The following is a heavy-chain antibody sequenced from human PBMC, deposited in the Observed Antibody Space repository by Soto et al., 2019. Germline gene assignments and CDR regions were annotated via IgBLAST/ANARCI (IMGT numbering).Heavy chain of an antibody. V-gene: IGHV1-58*01. CDR2: IVLGNGNT. D-gene: IGHD6-19*01. CDR3: ATRIGNIGWYWLDT. CDR1: GFTFSSSA. J-gene: IGHJ5*02. Sequence: QMQMVQSGPEVKRPGTSLKVSCKASGFTFSSSAVQWVRQARGQRLEWIGWIVLGNGNTNYAQKFQERVTITRDMSTRTAYMEVRSLTFEDTAVYYCATRIGNIGWYWLDTWGQGSLVTVSA.